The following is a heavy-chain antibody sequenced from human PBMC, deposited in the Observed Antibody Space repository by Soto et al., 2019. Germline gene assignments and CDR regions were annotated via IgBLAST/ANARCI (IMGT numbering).Heavy chain of an antibody. CDR3: AKDDYSKPQGYFDY. D-gene: IGHD4-4*01. J-gene: IGHJ4*02. CDR2: ISGSGGST. V-gene: IGHV3-23*01. Sequence: LRLSCAASGFTFSSYAMSWVRQAPGKGLEWVSAISGSGGSTYYADSVKGRFTIPRDNSKNTLYLQMNSLRAEDTAVYYCAKDDYSKPQGYFDYWGQGTLVTVSS. CDR1: GFTFSSYA.